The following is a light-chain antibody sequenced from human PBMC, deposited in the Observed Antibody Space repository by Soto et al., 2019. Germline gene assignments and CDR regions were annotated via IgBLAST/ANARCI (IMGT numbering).Light chain of an antibody. CDR1: QSVTSSY. V-gene: IGKV3-20*01. CDR2: GAS. CDR3: QQYGDSLLT. J-gene: IGKJ4*01. Sequence: EIVLTQSPGTLSLSPGERATLSCRASQSVTSSYLAWYQRKPGQAPRLLIYGASNRATGIPDRFSGSGSGTDFSLNISRLEPEDFAVYYCQQYGDSLLTFGGGTRVEMK.